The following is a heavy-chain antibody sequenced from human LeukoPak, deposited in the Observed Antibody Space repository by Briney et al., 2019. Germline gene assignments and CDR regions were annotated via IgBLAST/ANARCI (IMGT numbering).Heavy chain of an antibody. Sequence: PGGSLRLSCAVSGFTLSSYEMNWVRQALGKGPEWVSYISSSGSTIYYADSVKGRFTISRDNAKNSLYLQMNSLRAEDTAVYYCARRYCSSTSCTLDYWGQGTLVTVSS. CDR1: GFTLSSYE. V-gene: IGHV3-48*03. CDR3: ARRYCSSTSCTLDY. J-gene: IGHJ4*02. D-gene: IGHD2-2*01. CDR2: ISSSGSTI.